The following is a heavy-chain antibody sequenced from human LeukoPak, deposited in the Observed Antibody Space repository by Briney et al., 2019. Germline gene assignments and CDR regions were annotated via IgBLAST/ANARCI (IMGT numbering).Heavy chain of an antibody. V-gene: IGHV3-11*01. D-gene: IGHD3-3*01. Sequence: GGSLRLSCAASGFTFSNYYMSWIRQAPGKGLEWLSYISSSGDMKYYSDSVKGRFTISRDNAKNSLYLQMNSLRDEDTALYYCAREYYNFWSGYLRADYMDVWGKGTTVTVSS. J-gene: IGHJ6*03. CDR3: AREYYNFWSGYLRADYMDV. CDR2: ISSSGDMK. CDR1: GFTFSNYY.